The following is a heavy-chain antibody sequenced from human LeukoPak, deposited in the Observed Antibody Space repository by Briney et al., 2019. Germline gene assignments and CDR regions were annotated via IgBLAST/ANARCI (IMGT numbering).Heavy chain of an antibody. D-gene: IGHD3-22*01. V-gene: IGHV4-34*01. CDR3: AARSYDSSGYPGYYFDY. CDR2: INHSGST. Sequence: SETLSLTCAVYGGSFSGYCWSWIRQPPGKGLEWIGEINHSGSTNYNPSLKSRVTISVDTSKNQFSLKLSSVTAADTAVYYCAARSYDSSGYPGYYFDYWGQGTLVTVSS. CDR1: GGSFSGYC. J-gene: IGHJ4*02.